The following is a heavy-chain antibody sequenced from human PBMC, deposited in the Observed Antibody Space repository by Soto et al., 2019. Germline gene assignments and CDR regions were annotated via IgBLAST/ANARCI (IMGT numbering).Heavy chain of an antibody. Sequence: SETLSLTCTVSGGSISSGGYYWSWIRQEPGKGLEWIGYIYHTGSTYYNPSLESRVIISVDTSKNQFSLSLSSVTAADTAVYYCARTADGYNYLNYWGQGTLVTVSS. V-gene: IGHV4-31*03. J-gene: IGHJ4*02. CDR2: IYHTGST. CDR3: ARTADGYNYLNY. D-gene: IGHD5-12*01. CDR1: GGSISSGGYY.